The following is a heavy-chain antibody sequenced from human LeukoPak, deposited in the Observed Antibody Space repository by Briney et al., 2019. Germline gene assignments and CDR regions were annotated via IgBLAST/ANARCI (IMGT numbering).Heavy chain of an antibody. V-gene: IGHV4-38-2*01. CDR2: LHHTRST. CDR3: ARNRESSPWELLLDY. CDR1: GSSIRSGYY. D-gene: IGHD3-10*01. Sequence: SETLSLTCDVSGSSIRSGYYWAWIRQPPGKGLEWIGSLHHTRSTYYNPSLKSRVAMSVDRSNTKSALQLSSATAADTALYYCARNRESSPWELLLDYWGQGILVTVSS. J-gene: IGHJ4*02.